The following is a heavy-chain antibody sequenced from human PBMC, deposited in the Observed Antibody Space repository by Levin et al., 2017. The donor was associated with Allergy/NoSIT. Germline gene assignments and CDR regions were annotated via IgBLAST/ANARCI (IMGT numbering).Heavy chain of an antibody. CDR2: FSGRSGFA. D-gene: IGHD1-26*01. V-gene: IGHV3-23*01. Sequence: LSLTCAASGFTFTSYGMSWVRQAPGKGLEWVAAFSGRSGFAHYADSVKGRFTMSRDNSNNTVYLEMNSLRAEDTALYFCARIHSGTYWGFDYWGQGTLVTVSS. J-gene: IGHJ4*02. CDR3: ARIHSGTYWGFDY. CDR1: GFTFTSYG.